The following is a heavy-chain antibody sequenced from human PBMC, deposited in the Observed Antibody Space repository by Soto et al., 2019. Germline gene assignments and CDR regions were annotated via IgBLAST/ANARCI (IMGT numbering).Heavy chain of an antibody. D-gene: IGHD5-18*01. CDR3: AKNSYGSNRFDY. J-gene: IGHJ4*02. CDR1: GGTFSSYA. CDR2: IIPIFGTA. Sequence: SVKVSCKASGGTFSSYAISWVRQAPGQGLEWMGGIIPIFGTANYAQKFQGRVTITADESTSTAYMELSSLRSEDTAVYYCAKNSYGSNRFDYWGQGTLVTVSS. V-gene: IGHV1-69*13.